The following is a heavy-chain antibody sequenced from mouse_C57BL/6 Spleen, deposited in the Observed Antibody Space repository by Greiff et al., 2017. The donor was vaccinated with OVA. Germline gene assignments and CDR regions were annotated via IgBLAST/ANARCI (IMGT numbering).Heavy chain of an antibody. CDR1: GYSITSGYY. CDR3: AREDYGTPYAMDY. V-gene: IGHV3-6*01. Sequence: DVQLVESGPGLVKPSQSLSLTCSVTGYSITSGYYWNWLRQFPGNKLEWMGYISYDGSNNYNPSLKNRISITRDTSNNQFFLKLNSVTTEDTATYCCAREDYGTPYAMDYWGQGTSVTVSS. J-gene: IGHJ4*01. CDR2: ISYDGSN. D-gene: IGHD1-1*01.